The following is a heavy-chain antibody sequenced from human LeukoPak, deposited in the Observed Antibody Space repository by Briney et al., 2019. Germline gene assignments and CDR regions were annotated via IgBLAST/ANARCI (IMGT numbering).Heavy chain of an antibody. J-gene: IGHJ4*02. Sequence: GGSLGLSCVASGFSFGNYAMSWVRQAPGKGLESVSRINTDGTVTTYADSVKGRFTVSRDNADNTMFLQMNSVRDEDTAVYYCATKQWLAPPPDSWGQGTPVTVSS. V-gene: IGHV3-74*01. CDR2: INTDGTVT. CDR3: ATKQWLAPPPDS. CDR1: GFSFGNYA. D-gene: IGHD6-19*01.